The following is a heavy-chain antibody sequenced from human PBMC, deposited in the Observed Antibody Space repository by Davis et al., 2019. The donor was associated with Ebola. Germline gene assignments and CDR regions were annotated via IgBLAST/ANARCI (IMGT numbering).Heavy chain of an antibody. J-gene: IGHJ5*02. D-gene: IGHD3-9*01. CDR1: GYTFTSYA. V-gene: IGHV7-4-1*02. Sequence: ASVKVSCKASGYTFTSYAMNWVRQAPGQGLEWMGWINTNTGNPTYAQGFTGRFVFSLDTSFSTTYLQISSLKAEDTAVYYCARAKDAIYDILTGYWGVDPWGQGTLVTVSS. CDR3: ARAKDAIYDILTGYWGVDP. CDR2: INTNTGNP.